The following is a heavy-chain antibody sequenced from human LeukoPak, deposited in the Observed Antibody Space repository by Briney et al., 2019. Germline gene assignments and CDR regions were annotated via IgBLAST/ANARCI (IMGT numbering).Heavy chain of an antibody. CDR1: GFTFSSYA. D-gene: IGHD3-10*01. CDR2: VSGGDGST. J-gene: IGHJ6*03. Sequence: GGSLRLSCTASGFTFSSYAMSWVRQAPGKGLEWVSAVSGGDGSTYYADSVKGRFTISRDNSKNTLYLQTNSLRAEDTAVYYCAKDNLYGSGYMDVWGKGTTVTVSS. V-gene: IGHV3-23*01. CDR3: AKDNLYGSGYMDV.